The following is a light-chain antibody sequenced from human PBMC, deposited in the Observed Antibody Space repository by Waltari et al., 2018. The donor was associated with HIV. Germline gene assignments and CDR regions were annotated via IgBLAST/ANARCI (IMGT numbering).Light chain of an antibody. Sequence: QSALTQPPSASGSPGQSVTISCTGTSSDVGGSKYVSWYQQHPGNAPKLMIYEVNKRPSGFPDRFSGSKSANTASLTVSGLQADDEADYYCNSYAGSNNWVFGGGTKLTVL. V-gene: IGLV2-8*01. CDR2: EVN. CDR3: NSYAGSNNWV. J-gene: IGLJ3*02. CDR1: SSDVGGSKY.